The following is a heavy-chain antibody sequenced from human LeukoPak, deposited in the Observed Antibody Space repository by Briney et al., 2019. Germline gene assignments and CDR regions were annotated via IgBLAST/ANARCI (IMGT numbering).Heavy chain of an antibody. CDR3: ARFRRGYRKFNAFDI. Sequence: ASVKVSCKASGYTFTGYYMHWVRQAPGQGLEWMGWISAYNGNTNYAQKFQGRVTMTRDTSISTAYMELSRLRSDDTAVYYCARFRRGYRKFNAFDIWGQGTMVTVSS. CDR1: GYTFTGYY. D-gene: IGHD5-24*01. CDR2: ISAYNGNT. J-gene: IGHJ3*02. V-gene: IGHV1-2*02.